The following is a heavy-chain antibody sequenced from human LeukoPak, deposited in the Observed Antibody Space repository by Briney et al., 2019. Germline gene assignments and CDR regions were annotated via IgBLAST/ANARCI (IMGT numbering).Heavy chain of an antibody. CDR2: ISWNSGSI. J-gene: IGHJ2*01. Sequence: PGRSLRLSCAASGFTFDDYAMHWVRQAPGKGLEWVSGISWNSGSIGYADSVKGRFTISRDNAKNSLYLQMNSLRAEDTALYYCAKDMNDCGDYGTVGYFDLWGRGTLVTVSS. V-gene: IGHV3-9*01. CDR3: AKDMNDCGDYGTVGYFDL. D-gene: IGHD4-17*01. CDR1: GFTFDDYA.